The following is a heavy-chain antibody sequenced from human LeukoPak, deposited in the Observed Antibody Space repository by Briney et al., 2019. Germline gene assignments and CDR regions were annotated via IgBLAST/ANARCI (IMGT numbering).Heavy chain of an antibody. Sequence: GGSLRLSCAGSGFIFGDYNMNWVRQAPGKGLEWVSYISSGSSTIYYADSVKGRFTISRDNAKNSLYLQMNSLRAEDTAVYFCARGRSYSLAIGYWGQGTLVTVSS. J-gene: IGHJ4*02. D-gene: IGHD1-26*01. CDR2: ISSGSSTI. CDR3: ARGRSYSLAIGY. CDR1: GFIFGDYN. V-gene: IGHV3-48*01.